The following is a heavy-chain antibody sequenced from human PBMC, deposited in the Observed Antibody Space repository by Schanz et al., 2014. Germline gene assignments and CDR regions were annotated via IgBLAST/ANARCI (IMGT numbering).Heavy chain of an antibody. CDR3: VSQTGSPNY. CDR2: IRSSSTPI. CDR1: GFSVGNKY. D-gene: IGHD6-13*01. J-gene: IGHJ4*02. V-gene: IGHV3-48*01. Sequence: EVQLVESGGGLVQPGGSLRLSCAASGFSVGNKYMNWVRQAPGKGPEWVSYIRSSSTPIYYADSVKGRFTISRDNAKNSLYLQMNSLRAEDTAVYFCVSQTGSPNYWGQGTLVTVSS.